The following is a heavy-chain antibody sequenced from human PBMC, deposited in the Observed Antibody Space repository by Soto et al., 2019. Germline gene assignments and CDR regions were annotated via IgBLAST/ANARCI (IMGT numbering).Heavy chain of an antibody. J-gene: IGHJ5*02. V-gene: IGHV3-74*01. CDR3: FSDGHCMTTSCHGNWFDP. D-gene: IGHD2-2*01. Sequence: EVQLVESGGGLVQPGGSLRLSCAASGFTFSTYWMHWIRQVPGKGLEWVSRINRDASHTYYADTGKSRLTISRDNAENTLHLETNSVSAEDTAVYYCFSDGHCMTTSCHGNWFDPWGQGTLVAVSS. CDR2: INRDASHT. CDR1: GFTFSTYW.